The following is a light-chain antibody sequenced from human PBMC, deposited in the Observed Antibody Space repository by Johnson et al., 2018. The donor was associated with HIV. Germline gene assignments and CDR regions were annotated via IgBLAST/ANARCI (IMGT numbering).Light chain of an antibody. CDR1: SSNIGNNY. CDR3: ATWSGSLN. Sequence: QSVLTQPPSVSAAPGQKVTISCSGSSSNIGNNYVSWYQQLPGTAPKLLIYDNNKRPSGTPDRFSGSKSGTSATLGITGLQTGDEADYYCATWSGSLNIGTGTKVTVL. V-gene: IGLV1-51*01. J-gene: IGLJ1*01. CDR2: DNN.